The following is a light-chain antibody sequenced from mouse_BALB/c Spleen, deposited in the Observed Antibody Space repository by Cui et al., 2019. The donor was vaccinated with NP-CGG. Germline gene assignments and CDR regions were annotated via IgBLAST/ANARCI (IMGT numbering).Light chain of an antibody. J-gene: IGLJ1*01. Sequence: AVLPQQSALPTSPGETVTLTCRSSTGAGTTSNYANWVQEKPDHLFTGLIGGTNNRTPGVPARFSGSLIGDKAALTITGAQTEDEARYFCALWYSNHWVFGGGTKLTVL. CDR3: ALWYSNHWV. V-gene: IGLV1*01. CDR2: GTN. CDR1: TGAGTTSNY.